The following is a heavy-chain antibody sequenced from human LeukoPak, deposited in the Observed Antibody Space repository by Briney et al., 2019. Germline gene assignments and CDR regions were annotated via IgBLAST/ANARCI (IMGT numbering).Heavy chain of an antibody. Sequence: SETLSLTCTVSGGSISTYFWSWIRQPAGKGLEWIGRLYTSGSTNYNPSLKSRVTMSVDTSKNQFSLKLSSVTAADTAVYYCARDAYYYDSSEAFDIWGQGTMVTVFS. V-gene: IGHV4-4*07. CDR3: ARDAYYYDSSEAFDI. J-gene: IGHJ3*02. D-gene: IGHD3-22*01. CDR1: GGSISTYF. CDR2: LYTSGST.